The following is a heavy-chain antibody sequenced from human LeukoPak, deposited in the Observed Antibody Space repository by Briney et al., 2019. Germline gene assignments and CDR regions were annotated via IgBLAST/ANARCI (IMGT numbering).Heavy chain of an antibody. CDR2: IWPDGSNK. J-gene: IGHJ4*02. CDR3: VRASGSFDY. Sequence: GGSLRLSCAASGFTFSDYGIHWVRQAPGKGLEWVAVIWPDGSNKYYADSVKGRFTISRENSKNTLYLRMNSLRVEDTAVYYCVRASGSFDYWGQETLVTVSS. D-gene: IGHD3-10*01. V-gene: IGHV3-33*01. CDR1: GFTFSDYG.